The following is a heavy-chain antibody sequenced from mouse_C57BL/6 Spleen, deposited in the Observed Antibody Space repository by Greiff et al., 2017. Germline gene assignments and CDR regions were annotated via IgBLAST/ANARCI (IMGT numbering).Heavy chain of an antibody. D-gene: IGHD4-1*01. V-gene: IGHV1-52*01. J-gene: IGHJ2*01. CDR3: AAGTYFDC. Sequence: QVQLKQPGAELVRPGSSVKLSCKASGYTFTSYWMHWVKQRPIQGLEWIGNIDPSDSATHYTQKFKDKATLTVDKASSTAYMQLSSLTSEDSAVYYCAAGTYFDCWGQGTTLTVSS. CDR1: GYTFTSYW. CDR2: IDPSDSAT.